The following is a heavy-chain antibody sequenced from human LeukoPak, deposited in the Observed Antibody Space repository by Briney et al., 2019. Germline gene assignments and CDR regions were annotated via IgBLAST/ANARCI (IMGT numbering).Heavy chain of an antibody. V-gene: IGHV4-30-4*08. D-gene: IGHD2-15*01. Sequence: SETLSLTCTVSGGSISSGDYYWSWIRQPPGKGLEWIGYIYYSGSTYYNPSLKSRVTISVDTTKNQFSLKLSSVTAADTAVYYCARVGNWWELDYWGQGTLVTVSS. CDR1: GGSISSGDYY. J-gene: IGHJ4*02. CDR3: ARVGNWWELDY. CDR2: IYYSGST.